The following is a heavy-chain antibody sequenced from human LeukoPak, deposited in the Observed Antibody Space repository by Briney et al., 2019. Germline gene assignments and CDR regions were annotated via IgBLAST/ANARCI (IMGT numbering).Heavy chain of an antibody. CDR3: VRDIVGFCTSSTCYRLDS. V-gene: IGHV3-7*01. CDR1: GFTFSTYW. D-gene: IGHD2-2*01. J-gene: IGHJ4*02. CDR2: IKEDGTDK. Sequence: GGSLRLSCAASGFTFSTYWMTWVRQAPGKGLEWVANIKEDGTDKYYVDSVRGRFTISRDNAKNSVYLQINSLRAEDTAVYYCVRDIVGFCTSSTCYRLDSWGQGTLVSVSS.